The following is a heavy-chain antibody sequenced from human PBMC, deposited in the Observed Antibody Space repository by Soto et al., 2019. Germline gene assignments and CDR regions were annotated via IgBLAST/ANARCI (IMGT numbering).Heavy chain of an antibody. D-gene: IGHD6-6*01. J-gene: IGHJ6*02. V-gene: IGHV3-33*01. CDR2: IWYDGSNK. CDR3: AREFLAARPDLDYYYGMDV. CDR1: GFTFSSYG. Sequence: PGGSLRLSCAASGFTFSSYGMHWVRQAPGKGLEWVAVIWYDGSNKYYADSVKGRFTISRDNSKNTLYLQMNSLRAEDTAVYYCAREFLAARPDLDYYYGMDVWGQGTTVTVSS.